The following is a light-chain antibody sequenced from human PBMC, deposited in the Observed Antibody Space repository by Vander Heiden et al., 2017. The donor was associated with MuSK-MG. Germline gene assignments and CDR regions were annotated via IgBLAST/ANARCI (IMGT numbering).Light chain of an antibody. J-gene: IGLJ2*01. V-gene: IGLV2-8*01. CDR3: SSYAGNDRWV. CDR1: SSHVGGYDF. Sequence: QPALTPPPSAVGCPGQQVTFSCPGASSHVGGYDFVSWYQQHPGRAPTLMIYEVSQRPSGVPGRFSGSKSGNTASLAVSGLQPDDDADYYCSSYAGNDRWVFGGGTKLTVL. CDR2: EVS.